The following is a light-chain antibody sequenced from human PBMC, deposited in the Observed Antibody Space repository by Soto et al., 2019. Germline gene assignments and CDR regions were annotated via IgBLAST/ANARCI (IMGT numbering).Light chain of an antibody. V-gene: IGKV3-20*01. CDR2: GAS. CDR1: QSVSSSY. CDR3: QQYGSSRT. J-gene: IGKJ1*01. Sequence: EIVLTQSPGTLSLSPGERATLSCRASQSVSSSYLAWYQQKPGQAPRLLIYGASSRATGIPDRFSGSGSGTDFTLTISRLESYDFEVYYCQQYGSSRTFGQGTMV.